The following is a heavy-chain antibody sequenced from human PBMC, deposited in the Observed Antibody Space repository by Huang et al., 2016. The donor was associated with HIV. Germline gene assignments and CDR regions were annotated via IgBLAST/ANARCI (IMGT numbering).Heavy chain of an antibody. J-gene: IGHJ4*02. CDR1: GFTFRGYW. CDR2: INQDESEK. CDR3: ARRMDLDY. D-gene: IGHD2-15*01. Sequence: QLVESGGGLVQPGGSLRLSCAASGFTFRGYWMSWVRQAPGKGLEWVANINQDESEKYYLDAVKGRFTISRDNAKASLYLQLSNLRVEDTGIYYCARRMDLDYWGQGILLTVSS. V-gene: IGHV3-7*01.